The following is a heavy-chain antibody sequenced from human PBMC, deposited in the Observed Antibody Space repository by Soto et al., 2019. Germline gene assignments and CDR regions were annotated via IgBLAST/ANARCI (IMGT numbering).Heavy chain of an antibody. CDR3: AKEGWVGVAAPYFDI. CDR1: GFTFDDYA. V-gene: IGHV3-9*01. D-gene: IGHD6-13*01. Sequence: EVQLVESGGGLAQPGRSLRLSCAASGFTFDDYAMHWVRQAPGKGLEWVSGISWNSGSIGYADSVKGRFTISRDNAKNSLYLQMNSLRAEDTALYYCAKEGWVGVAAPYFDIWGQGTMVTVSS. CDR2: ISWNSGSI. J-gene: IGHJ3*02.